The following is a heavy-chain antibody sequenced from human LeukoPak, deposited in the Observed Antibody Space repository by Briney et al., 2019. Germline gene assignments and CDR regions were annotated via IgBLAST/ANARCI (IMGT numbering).Heavy chain of an antibody. CDR1: GGTFSSYA. D-gene: IGHD6-19*01. CDR2: IIPIFGAA. V-gene: IGHV1-69*01. J-gene: IGHJ5*02. Sequence: SVKVSCKASGGTFSSYAISWVRQAPGQGLEWMGGIIPIFGAANYAQKFQGRVTITADESTSTAYMELSSLGSEDTAVYYCARSDQQWLVPYNWFDPWGQGTLVTVSS. CDR3: ARSDQQWLVPYNWFDP.